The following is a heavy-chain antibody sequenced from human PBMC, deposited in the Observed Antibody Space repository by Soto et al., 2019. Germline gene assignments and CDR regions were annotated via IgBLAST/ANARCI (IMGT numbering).Heavy chain of an antibody. CDR2: MFYSGST. CDR3: ARDNGYGHFDS. CDR1: VASISSGRSY. V-gene: IGHV4-31*03. D-gene: IGHD5-12*01. J-gene: IGHJ4*02. Sequence: SETLSLTCTFSVASISSGRSYCSWIRQHPGKGLEWIGYMFYSGSTYYHPSLKSRVNISADTSKNQFSLRLTSVTPADTAVYYCARDNGYGHFDSWGQGTLVTVSS.